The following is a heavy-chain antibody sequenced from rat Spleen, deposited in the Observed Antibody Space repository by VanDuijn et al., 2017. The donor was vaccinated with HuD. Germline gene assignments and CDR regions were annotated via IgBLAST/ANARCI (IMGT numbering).Heavy chain of an antibody. Sequence: EVQLVESGGGLVQPGRSMKLSCGASGFTFSNYYMAWVRQAPTKGLEWVASINTGGGNTYYRGSVKGRFIISRDNAKSTLYLQMDSLRSEDTATYYCVRHEVLWDYWGQGVMVTVSS. CDR1: GFTFSNYY. D-gene: IGHD1-5*01. V-gene: IGHV5-25*01. J-gene: IGHJ2*01. CDR2: INTGGGNT. CDR3: VRHEVLWDY.